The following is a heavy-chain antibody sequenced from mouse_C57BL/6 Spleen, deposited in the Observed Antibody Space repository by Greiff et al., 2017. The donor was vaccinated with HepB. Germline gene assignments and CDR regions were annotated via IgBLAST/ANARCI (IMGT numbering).Heavy chain of an antibody. D-gene: IGHD1-1*01. J-gene: IGHJ1*03. CDR2: ISSGSSTI. Sequence: DVMLVESGGGLVKPGGSLKLSCAASGFTFSDYGMHWVRQAPEKGLEWVAYISSGSSTIYYADTVKGRFTISRDNAKNTLFLQMTSLRSEDTAMYYCARGGRYPRYFDVWGTGTTVTVSS. CDR1: GFTFSDYG. CDR3: ARGGRYPRYFDV. V-gene: IGHV5-17*01.